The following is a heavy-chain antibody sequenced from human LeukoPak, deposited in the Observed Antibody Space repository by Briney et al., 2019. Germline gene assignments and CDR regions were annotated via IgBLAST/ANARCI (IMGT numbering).Heavy chain of an antibody. D-gene: IGHD4-17*01. CDR3: ARTGSTVTMLYPFDH. J-gene: IGHJ4*02. V-gene: IGHV4-59*01. CDR1: GGSINSYY. Sequence: SETLSLTCTVSGGSINSYYWSWIRQPPGKGLEWIGYVYYSGSTNYNPSLKSRVSISVDTSKNQFSLKLSSVTAADTAVYYCARTGSTVTMLYPFDHWGQGTLVTVSS. CDR2: VYYSGST.